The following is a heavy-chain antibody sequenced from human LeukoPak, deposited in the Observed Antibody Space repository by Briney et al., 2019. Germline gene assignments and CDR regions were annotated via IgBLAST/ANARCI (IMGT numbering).Heavy chain of an antibody. Sequence: GSLRLSCAASGFPYSSYGMTWVRQAPGKGLEWVSGISGSGSRTDYADSVKGRFTISRDNAKNTLYLQMNSLRAEDTAAYYCAKGSREWELLDAFDIWGQGTMVTVSS. D-gene: IGHD1-26*01. J-gene: IGHJ3*02. V-gene: IGHV3-23*01. CDR1: GFPYSSYG. CDR3: AKGSREWELLDAFDI. CDR2: ISGSGSRT.